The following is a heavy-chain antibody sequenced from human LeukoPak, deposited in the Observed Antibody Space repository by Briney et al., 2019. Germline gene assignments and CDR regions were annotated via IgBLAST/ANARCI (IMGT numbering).Heavy chain of an antibody. D-gene: IGHD6-19*01. CDR3: ARGGASSGWRYYYYYYYMDV. CDR2: IYYSGST. CDR1: GGSISSSSYY. Sequence: SETLSLTCTVSGGSISSSSYYWGWIRQPPGKGLEWIGSIYYSGSTYYNPSLKSRVTISVDTSKNQFSLQLNSVTPEDTAVYYCARGGASSGWRYYYYYYYMDVWGKGTTVTVSS. V-gene: IGHV4-39*07. J-gene: IGHJ6*03.